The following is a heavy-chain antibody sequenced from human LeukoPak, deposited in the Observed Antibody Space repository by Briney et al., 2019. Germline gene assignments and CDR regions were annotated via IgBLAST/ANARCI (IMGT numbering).Heavy chain of an antibody. Sequence: SQTLSLTRTVSGGSISSGGYYWSWIRQHPGKGLEWIGYIYYSGSTYYNPSLKSRVTISVDTSKNQFSLKLSSVTAADTAVYYCASSYCGGDCYSGLFDYWGQGTLVTVS. CDR3: ASSYCGGDCYSGLFDY. D-gene: IGHD2-21*02. J-gene: IGHJ4*02. CDR2: IYYSGST. V-gene: IGHV4-31*03. CDR1: GGSISSGGYY.